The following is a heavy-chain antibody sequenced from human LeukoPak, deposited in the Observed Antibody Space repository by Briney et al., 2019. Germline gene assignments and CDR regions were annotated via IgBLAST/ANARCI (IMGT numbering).Heavy chain of an antibody. CDR3: ARDEHLRVGGDGHYYGMDV. D-gene: IGHD2-21*02. CDR1: GFTFSSYG. J-gene: IGHJ6*02. V-gene: IGHV3-33*01. CDR2: IWYDGSNN. Sequence: GGSLRLSCAASGFTFSSYGMHWVRQAPGKGLEWVAVIWYDGSNNYYADSVKGRFTISRDNSENTLYLQMNSLRAEDTAVYYCARDEHLRVGGDGHYYGMDVWGQGTTVTVSS.